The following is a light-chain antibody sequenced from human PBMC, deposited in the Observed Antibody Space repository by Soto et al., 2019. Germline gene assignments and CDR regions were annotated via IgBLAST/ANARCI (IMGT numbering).Light chain of an antibody. CDR2: ASS. Sequence: DIQMTQSPSSLSASVGDRVTITCRASQSISSYLNWYQQKPRKAPKLLIYASSSLQSGVPSRFSGSGSGTDFTLTISSLQPEDFATYYCQQSYSTPRTFGQGTKGEIK. CDR3: QQSYSTPRT. CDR1: QSISSY. V-gene: IGKV1-39*01. J-gene: IGKJ1*01.